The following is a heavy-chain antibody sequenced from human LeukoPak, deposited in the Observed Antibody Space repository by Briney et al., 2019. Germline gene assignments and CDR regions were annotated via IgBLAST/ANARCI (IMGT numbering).Heavy chain of an antibody. Sequence: SVNVSCKASGGTFSSYAISWVRQAPGQGLEWMGGIIPIFGTANYAQKFQGRVTITTDESTSTAYMELSSLRSEDTAVYYCASEAMADAFDIWGQGTMVTVSS. CDR3: ASEAMADAFDI. CDR2: IIPIFGTA. J-gene: IGHJ3*02. D-gene: IGHD5-18*01. CDR1: GGTFSSYA. V-gene: IGHV1-69*05.